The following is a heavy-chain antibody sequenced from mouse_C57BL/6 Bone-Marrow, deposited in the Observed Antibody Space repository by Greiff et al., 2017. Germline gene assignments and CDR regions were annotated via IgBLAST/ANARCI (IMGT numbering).Heavy chain of an antibody. CDR2: INPYNGGT. CDR3: ARSYYDYDWDWYFDV. Sequence: VQLQQSGPELVKPGASVKMSCKASGYTFTDYYMNWVKQSHGKSLEWIGVINPYNGGTSYNQKFKGKATLTVDKSSSTAYMELNSLTSEYSAVYYCARSYYDYDWDWYFDVWGTGTTVTVSS. V-gene: IGHV1-19*01. CDR1: GYTFTDYY. J-gene: IGHJ1*03. D-gene: IGHD2-4*01.